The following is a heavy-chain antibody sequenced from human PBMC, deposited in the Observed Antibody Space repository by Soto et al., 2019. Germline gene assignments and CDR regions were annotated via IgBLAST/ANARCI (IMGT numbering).Heavy chain of an antibody. CDR1: GYYFASYW. D-gene: IGHD4-17*01. V-gene: IGHV5-51*01. Sequence: GESLKISCKGSGYYFASYWIGWVRQMPGKGLEWMGNIYPGDSDTRYSPPLQGHVTISADKSISTAYLQWTSLKASDTAMYYCARQGNGAEGFDYWGQGTLVTVSS. J-gene: IGHJ4*02. CDR3: ARQGNGAEGFDY. CDR2: IYPGDSDT.